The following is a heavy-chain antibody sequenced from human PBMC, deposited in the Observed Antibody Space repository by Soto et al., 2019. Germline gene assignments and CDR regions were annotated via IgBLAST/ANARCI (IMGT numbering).Heavy chain of an antibody. CDR3: ARVHSTKYCSGGSCYLDV. Sequence: QVQLVQSGAEVKKPGSSVKVSCKASGGTFSSYTISWVRQAPGQGLEWMGRIIPILGIANYAQKFQGRVTITADKSTSTDYMELSSLRSEDTAVYYCARVHSTKYCSGGSCYLDVWGQGTTVTVSS. CDR2: IIPILGIA. D-gene: IGHD2-15*01. V-gene: IGHV1-69*02. J-gene: IGHJ6*02. CDR1: GGTFSSYT.